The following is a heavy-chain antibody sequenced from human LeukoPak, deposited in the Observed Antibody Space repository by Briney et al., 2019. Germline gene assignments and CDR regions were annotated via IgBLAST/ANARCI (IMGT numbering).Heavy chain of an antibody. D-gene: IGHD6-13*01. J-gene: IGHJ4*02. Sequence: PGGSLRLSCAASGFTFSSYEMNWVRQAPGKGLEWVSYISSSGSTIYYADSVKGRFTISRDNAKNSLYLQMNSLRAEDTAVYYCARVSIAAARVDYWGQGTLATVSS. V-gene: IGHV3-48*03. CDR3: ARVSIAAARVDY. CDR1: GFTFSSYE. CDR2: ISSSGSTI.